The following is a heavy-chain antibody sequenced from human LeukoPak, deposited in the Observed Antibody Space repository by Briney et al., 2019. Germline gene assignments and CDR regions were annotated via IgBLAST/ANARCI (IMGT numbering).Heavy chain of an antibody. J-gene: IGHJ4*02. D-gene: IGHD3-10*01. CDR2: ISSTGST. CDR3: VIMAGY. Sequence: SETLSLTCTVSGGSISSGGHYWSWIRQPAGKGLEYLGRISSTGSTNYNPSLRSRVTISADTSKNHFSLKLTSVTAADTAVYYCVIMAGYWGQGTLVTVSS. CDR1: GGSISSGGHY. V-gene: IGHV4-61*02.